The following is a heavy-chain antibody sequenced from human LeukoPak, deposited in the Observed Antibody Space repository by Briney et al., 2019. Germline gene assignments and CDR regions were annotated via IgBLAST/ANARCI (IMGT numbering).Heavy chain of an antibody. CDR1: GFTVSTNY. CDR2: IYSGGNT. Sequence: GGSLRLSCTPSGFTVSTNYMNWVRQAPGKGLEWVSLIYSGGNTYYADSVKGRFTVSRDNSKNTLYLQMNSLRPEDTAFYYCAGRVVAATRRDYWGQGTLVTVSS. CDR3: AGRVVAATRRDY. D-gene: IGHD2-15*01. V-gene: IGHV3-66*04. J-gene: IGHJ4*02.